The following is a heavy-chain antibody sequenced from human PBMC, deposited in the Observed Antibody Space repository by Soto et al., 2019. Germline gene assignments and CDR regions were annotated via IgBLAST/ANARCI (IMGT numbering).Heavy chain of an antibody. D-gene: IGHD2-2*03. J-gene: IGHJ6*02. Sequence: GGSLRLSCAASGFTLSSYEMNWVRQSPGKGLEWVSHISSSGNSIYNADSVKGRFTIARDNAKNSMYLQMSRLRAEDTAVYYCGRVGIGYYYAMDVWGQGTTVTVSS. CDR1: GFTLSSYE. CDR2: ISSSGNSI. V-gene: IGHV3-48*03. CDR3: GRVGIGYYYAMDV.